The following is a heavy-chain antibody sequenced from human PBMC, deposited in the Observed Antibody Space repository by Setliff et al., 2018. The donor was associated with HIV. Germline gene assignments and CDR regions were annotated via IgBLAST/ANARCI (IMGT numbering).Heavy chain of an antibody. J-gene: IGHJ6*03. V-gene: IGHV1-58*02. CDR1: GFTFTTSA. CDR3: AAGPDYYYYMDV. CDR2: IVVGSGNT. Sequence: SVKVSCKASGFTFTTSAMQWVRQARGQRLEWIGWIVVGSGNTNYAQKFQERVTITRDMSTSTAYMELSSLRSEDTAVYYCAAGPDYYYYMDVWGKGTTVTVSS.